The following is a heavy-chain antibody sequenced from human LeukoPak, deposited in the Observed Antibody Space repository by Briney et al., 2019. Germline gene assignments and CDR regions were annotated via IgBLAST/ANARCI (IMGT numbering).Heavy chain of an antibody. V-gene: IGHV1-2*06. CDR2: INPDSGGT. J-gene: IGHJ4*02. CDR3: ARELGATTHFDY. D-gene: IGHD1-26*01. CDR1: GYTFTGYY. Sequence: ASVKVSCKASGYTFTGYYIHWVRQARGQGLEWMGRINPDSGGTDYAQKFQGRVTMTRDTSISSAYMELSRLRSDDTAVYYCARELGATTHFDYWGQGTLVTVSS.